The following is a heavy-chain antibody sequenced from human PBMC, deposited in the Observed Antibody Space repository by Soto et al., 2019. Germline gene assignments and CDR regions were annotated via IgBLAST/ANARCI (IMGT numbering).Heavy chain of an antibody. J-gene: IGHJ4*02. CDR2: ISGSGGST. V-gene: IGHV3-23*01. CDR1: GFTFSSYA. CDR3: AKMAGMIVVVIHFDY. Sequence: PGGSLRLSCAACGFTFSSYAMSWVRQAPGKGLEWVSAISGSGGSTYYADSVKGRFTISRDNSKNTLYLQMNSLRAEDTAVYYCAKMAGMIVVVIHFDYWGQGTLVTVSS. D-gene: IGHD3-22*01.